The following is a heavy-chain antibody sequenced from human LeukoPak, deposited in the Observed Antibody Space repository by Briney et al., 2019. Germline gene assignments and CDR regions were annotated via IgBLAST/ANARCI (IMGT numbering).Heavy chain of an antibody. CDR1: GYTFTDYY. CDR2: INPNTGGA. V-gene: IGHV1-2*02. Sequence: GASMKVSCKTSGYTFTDYYMHWVRQAPGQGLEWMGWINPNTGGANYAQKFQGRVTMTRDTSISTAYMDLSRLRSDDTAVYYCAKEGLERVATIAPDYWGQGTLVTVSS. J-gene: IGHJ4*02. CDR3: AKEGLERVATIAPDY. D-gene: IGHD5-24*01.